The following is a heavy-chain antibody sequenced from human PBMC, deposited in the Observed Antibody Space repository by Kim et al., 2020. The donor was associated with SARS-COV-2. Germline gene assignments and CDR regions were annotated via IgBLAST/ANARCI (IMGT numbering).Heavy chain of an antibody. J-gene: IGHJ3*02. CDR1: GGSVSSGSYY. Sequence: SETLSLTCTVSGGSVSSGSYYWSWIRQPPGKGLEWIGYIYYSGSTNYNPSLKSRVTISVDTSKNQFSLKLSSVTAADTAVYYCARDPTAPRPRAFDIWGQGTMVTVSS. V-gene: IGHV4-61*01. D-gene: IGHD5-18*01. CDR3: ARDPTAPRPRAFDI. CDR2: IYYSGST.